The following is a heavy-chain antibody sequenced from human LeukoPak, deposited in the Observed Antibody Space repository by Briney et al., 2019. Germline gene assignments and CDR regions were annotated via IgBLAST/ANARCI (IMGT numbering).Heavy chain of an antibody. CDR2: ISGSGGST. Sequence: GGSLRLSCAASGFTFSSYAMSWVRQAPGKGLEWVSGISGSGGSTYYADSVEGRFTISRDNSKNTLYLQMNSLRAEDTAVYYCAKDRAPSGSHGFDYWGQGTLVTVSS. V-gene: IGHV3-23*01. CDR3: AKDRAPSGSHGFDY. J-gene: IGHJ4*02. D-gene: IGHD1-26*01. CDR1: GFTFSSYA.